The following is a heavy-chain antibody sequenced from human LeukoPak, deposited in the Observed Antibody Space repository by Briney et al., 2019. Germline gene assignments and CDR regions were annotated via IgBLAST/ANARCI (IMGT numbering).Heavy chain of an antibody. CDR3: ARDLGPRLVLSAFDI. D-gene: IGHD6-19*01. V-gene: IGHV3-21*01. CDR1: GFTFSSYS. Sequence: AGGSLRLSCAASGFTFSSYSMNWVRQAPGKGLEWVSSISSSSSYIYYADSVKGRFTISRDNAKNSLYLQMNSLRAEDTAVYYCARDLGPRLVLSAFDIWGQGTMVTVSS. CDR2: ISSSSSYI. J-gene: IGHJ3*02.